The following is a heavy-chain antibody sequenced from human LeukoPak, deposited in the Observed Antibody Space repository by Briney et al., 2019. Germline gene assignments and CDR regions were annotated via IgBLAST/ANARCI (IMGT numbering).Heavy chain of an antibody. CDR2: INHSGST. V-gene: IGHV4-34*01. Sequence: SETLSLTCAVYGGSFSGYYWSWIRPPPGKGVEWIGEINHSGSTHYNPSLQSRVTISVDTSKNQFSLKLSSVTAADTAVYYCARGWRPYYYYYMDVWGKGTTVTVSS. CDR3: ARGWRPYYYYYMDV. CDR1: GGSFSGYY. J-gene: IGHJ6*03. D-gene: IGHD6-25*01.